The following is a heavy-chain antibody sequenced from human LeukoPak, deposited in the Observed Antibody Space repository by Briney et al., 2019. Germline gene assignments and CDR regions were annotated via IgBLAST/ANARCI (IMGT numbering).Heavy chain of an antibody. CDR1: GFKFSNYA. D-gene: IGHD3-3*01. V-gene: IGHV3-23*01. J-gene: IGHJ4*02. CDR3: AKPAGFCDFLSGCRYYFEY. Sequence: GGSLRLACAASGFKFSNYAMSWVRQAPGKGLEWVSIISGSSTNTYYTDSVKGRFAISRDDFKNTLYLQMNTLRPEDTAVYYCAKPAGFCDFLSGCRYYFEYWGQGSLVTVSS. CDR2: ISGSSTNT.